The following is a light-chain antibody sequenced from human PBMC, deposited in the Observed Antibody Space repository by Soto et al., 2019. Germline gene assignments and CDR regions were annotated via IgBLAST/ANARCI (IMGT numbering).Light chain of an antibody. J-gene: IGKJ1*01. CDR2: YMS. Sequence: EIVLTQSPATLSSSPGETATISCRASQYFGSRLAWYQHKPGQAPRLHIYYMSKRATGIPARFSGSGSGTDVPLTISSREPDDFAIYYCHQRQSWPRTVGQGTKVEIK. CDR3: HQRQSWPRT. CDR1: QYFGSR. V-gene: IGKV3-11*01.